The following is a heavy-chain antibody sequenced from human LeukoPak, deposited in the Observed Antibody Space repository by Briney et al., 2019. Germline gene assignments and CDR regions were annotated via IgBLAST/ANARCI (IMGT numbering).Heavy chain of an antibody. D-gene: IGHD6-13*01. CDR1: GFTFSSNY. CDR2: IYGGGAT. CDR3: ARDIASAFYYGLDL. V-gene: IGHV3-53*01. Sequence: GGSLRLSCAASGFTFSSNYMNWVRQAPGKGLEWVSVIYGGGATYYADAVKGRFTISRDSAQNTLYLQMNSLRTEGTAVYYCARDIASAFYYGLDLWGQGTTVTVSS. J-gene: IGHJ6*02.